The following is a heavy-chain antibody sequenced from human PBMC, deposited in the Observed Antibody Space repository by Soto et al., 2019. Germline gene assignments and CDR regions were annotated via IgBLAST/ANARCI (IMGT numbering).Heavy chain of an antibody. CDR1: GGSFSGYY. V-gene: IGHV4-34*01. J-gene: IGHJ6*02. Sequence: QVQLQQWGAELLKPSETLSLTCAVYGGSFSGYYWSWIRQPPGKGLEWIGEINHSGSTNYNPSLKSRVTISVDTSKNQFSLKLSSVTAADTAVYYCARDNYYGMDVWGQGTTVTVSS. CDR2: INHSGST. CDR3: ARDNYYGMDV.